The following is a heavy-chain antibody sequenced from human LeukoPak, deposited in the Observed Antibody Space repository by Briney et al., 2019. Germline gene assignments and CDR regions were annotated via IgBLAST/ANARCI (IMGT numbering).Heavy chain of an antibody. CDR1: GFTFSSYT. D-gene: IGHD3-3*02. CDR2: ISSTSGSI. CDR3: ARDRSISGLDF. V-gene: IGHV3-48*04. Sequence: GGSLRLSCAAFGFTFSSYTMNWVRQAPGKGLEWVSYISSTSGSIYYADSVKGRFTISRDNAKNSLYLQMNSLRAEDTAVYYCARDRSISGLDFWGQGTLVTVSS. J-gene: IGHJ4*02.